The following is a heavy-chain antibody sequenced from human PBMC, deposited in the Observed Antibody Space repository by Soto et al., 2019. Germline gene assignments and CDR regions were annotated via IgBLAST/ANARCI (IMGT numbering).Heavy chain of an antibody. D-gene: IGHD1-7*01. V-gene: IGHV3-30*03. CDR3: AAYLTSTWNSDFDY. CDR2: VSHDGRNT. J-gene: IGHJ4*02. CDR1: GFTFSDYA. Sequence: GGSLRLSCAASGFTFSDYAMHWARQAPGKGLEWVAVVSHDGRNTHYADSVKGRFTISRDSSKNTVSLEMTSLRAEDTAVYYCAAYLTSTWNSDFDYWGQGALVTVSS.